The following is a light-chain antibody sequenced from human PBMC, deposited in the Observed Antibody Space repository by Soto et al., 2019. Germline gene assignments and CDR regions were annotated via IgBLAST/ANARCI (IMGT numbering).Light chain of an antibody. CDR3: LQDFNYPWT. V-gene: IGKV1-6*01. CDR1: QDIRND. Sequence: IPMTQSPSSLSASVGDRVTITCRASQDIRNDLGWYQQKPGKTPKLLIFAASSLQSGVPSRFSGSGSGTDFTLTISSLQPEDFATYYCLQDFNYPWTFGQGTKVEIE. CDR2: AAS. J-gene: IGKJ1*01.